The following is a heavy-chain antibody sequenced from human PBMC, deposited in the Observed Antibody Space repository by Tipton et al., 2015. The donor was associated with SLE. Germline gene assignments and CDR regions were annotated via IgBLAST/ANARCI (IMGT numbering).Heavy chain of an antibody. J-gene: IGHJ5*02. CDR2: IYYSGST. D-gene: IGHD3-3*01. CDR3: ARDPYYDFWSGYRNWFDP. Sequence: TLSLTCTVSGGSISSSSYYWGWIRQPPGKGLEWIGSIYYSGSTYYNPSLKSRVTISVDTSKNQFSLKLSSVTAADTAVYYCARDPYYDFWSGYRNWFDPWGQGTLVTVSS. CDR1: GGSISSSSYY. V-gene: IGHV4-39*07.